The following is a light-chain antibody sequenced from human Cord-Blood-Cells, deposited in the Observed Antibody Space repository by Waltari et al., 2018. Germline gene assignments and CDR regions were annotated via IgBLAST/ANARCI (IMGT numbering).Light chain of an antibody. Sequence: QSALTQPASVSGSPGQSFTISCTGTSSDVGSYNLVSWYQQHRGKAPKRMIYEGSKRPAGVSNRFSGSKSGNTASLTISGLQAEDEADYYCCSYAGSSTWVFGGGTKLTVL. CDR1: SSDVGSYNL. J-gene: IGLJ3*02. CDR2: EGS. CDR3: CSYAGSSTWV. V-gene: IGLV2-23*01.